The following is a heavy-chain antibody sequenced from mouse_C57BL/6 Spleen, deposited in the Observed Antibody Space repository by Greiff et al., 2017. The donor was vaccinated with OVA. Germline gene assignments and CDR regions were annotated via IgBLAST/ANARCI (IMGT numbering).Heavy chain of an antibody. CDR3: ARTDYYGSSYVPYWYCDV. J-gene: IGHJ1*03. CDR1: GYTFTSYW. V-gene: IGHV1-64*01. CDR2: IHPNSGST. D-gene: IGHD1-1*01. Sequence: QVQLQQPGAELVKPGASVKLSCKASGYTFTSYWMHWVKQRPGQGLEWIGMIHPNSGSTNYNEKFKSKATLTVDKTSSTAYMQLSSLTSEDSAVYYCARTDYYGSSYVPYWYCDVWGTGTTVTVSS.